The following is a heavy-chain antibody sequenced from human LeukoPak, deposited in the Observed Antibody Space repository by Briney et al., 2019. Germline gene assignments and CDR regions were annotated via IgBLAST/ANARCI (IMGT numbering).Heavy chain of an antibody. Sequence: SETLSLTCTVSGGSISSYYWSWIRQPPGKGLEWIGYIYYSGSTYYNPSLKSRVTISVDTSKNQFSLKLSSVTAADTAVYYCASLLWFGEQLSWFDPWGQGTLVTVSS. CDR1: GGSISSYY. D-gene: IGHD3-10*01. J-gene: IGHJ5*02. CDR3: ASLLWFGEQLSWFDP. CDR2: IYYSGST. V-gene: IGHV4-59*08.